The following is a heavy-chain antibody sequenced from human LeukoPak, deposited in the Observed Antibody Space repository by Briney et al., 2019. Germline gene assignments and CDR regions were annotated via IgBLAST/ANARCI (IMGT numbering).Heavy chain of an antibody. CDR1: GGSISNYY. Sequence: SETLSLTCSVSGGSISNYYWSWLRQSPGKGLEWIGYIYYSGRTNYNPSLKSRVTISVDTSKNQFSLKLNSLTAADTAVYYCAISSSWFHNTFDYWGQGTLVTVSS. V-gene: IGHV4-59*01. CDR2: IYYSGRT. D-gene: IGHD6-13*01. J-gene: IGHJ4*02. CDR3: AISSSWFHNTFDY.